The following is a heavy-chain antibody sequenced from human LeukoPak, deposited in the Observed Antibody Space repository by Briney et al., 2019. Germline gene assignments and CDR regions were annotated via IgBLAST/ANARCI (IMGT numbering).Heavy chain of an antibody. J-gene: IGHJ4*02. CDR2: IYHSGST. Sequence: SETLSLTCTVSGYSISSGYYWGWIRQPPGKGLEWIGSIYHSGSTYYNPSLKSRVTISVDTSKNQFSLKLSSVTAADTAVYYCAREGLPPEYSSGWYPDYWGQGTLVTVSS. CDR3: AREGLPPEYSSGWYPDY. V-gene: IGHV4-38-2*02. D-gene: IGHD6-19*01. CDR1: GYSISSGYY.